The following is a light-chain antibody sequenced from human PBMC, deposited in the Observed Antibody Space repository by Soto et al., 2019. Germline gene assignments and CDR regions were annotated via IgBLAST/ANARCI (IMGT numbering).Light chain of an antibody. CDR3: QQYGNSPIT. Sequence: EIVLTQSPGTLSLSPGEGATLSCRASQSVTSSYLAWYQQKPGQAPRLLIYSASSRATGIPGRFSGSGSGTDFTLTISRLEPEDFAVYYCQQYGNSPITFGQGTRLEIK. J-gene: IGKJ5*01. CDR1: QSVTSSY. V-gene: IGKV3-20*01. CDR2: SAS.